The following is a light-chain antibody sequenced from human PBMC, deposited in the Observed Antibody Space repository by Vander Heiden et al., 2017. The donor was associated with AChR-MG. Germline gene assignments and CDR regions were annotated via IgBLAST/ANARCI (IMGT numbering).Light chain of an antibody. Sequence: DIQMTQSPSSLSASVGDRVTITCQASQDISNYLNWYQQKPGKAPKLLIYDASNLETGVPSRFSGSGSGTDFTFTIISLQPEDIATYYCQQEDNLPHTFGPGTKVDLK. V-gene: IGKV1-33*01. CDR3: QQEDNLPHT. J-gene: IGKJ3*01. CDR1: QDISNY. CDR2: DAS.